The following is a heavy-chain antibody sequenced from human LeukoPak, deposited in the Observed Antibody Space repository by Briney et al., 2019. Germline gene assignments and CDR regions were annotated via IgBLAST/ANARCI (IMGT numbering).Heavy chain of an antibody. J-gene: IGHJ5*02. Sequence: ASVKVSCKASGYTFTSYYVHWVRQAPGQGLEWMGIINPSGGSTSYAQKFQGRVTMTRDMSTSTVYMDLSSLRSEDTAVYYCARDYGYYYGSGSSFNWFDPWGQGTLVTVSS. CDR1: GYTFTSYY. CDR3: ARDYGYYYGSGSSFNWFDP. CDR2: INPSGGST. V-gene: IGHV1-46*01. D-gene: IGHD3-10*01.